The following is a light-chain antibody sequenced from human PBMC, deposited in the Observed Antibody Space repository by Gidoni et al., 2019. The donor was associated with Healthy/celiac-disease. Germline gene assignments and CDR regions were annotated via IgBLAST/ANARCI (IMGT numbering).Light chain of an antibody. CDR3: SSSTSSSTHV. Sequence: QTALTQPAYVAGAPGQAITISCTGTSSDVGGYNYVSWYQQHPGKAPNLMIYEVSNRPSGVSNLFSGSKSGNTASLTLSGLQAEDEADYSCSSSTSSSTHVFGTGTKVTVL. V-gene: IGLV2-14*01. CDR1: SSDVGGYNY. CDR2: EVS. J-gene: IGLJ1*01.